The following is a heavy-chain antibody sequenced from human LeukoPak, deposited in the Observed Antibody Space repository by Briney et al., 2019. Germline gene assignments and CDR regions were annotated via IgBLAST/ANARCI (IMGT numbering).Heavy chain of an antibody. CDR2: IYTSGST. D-gene: IGHD6-19*01. V-gene: IGHV4-4*07. J-gene: IGHJ6*02. CDR1: GGSISSYY. Sequence: TSETLSLTCTVSGGSISSYYWSWIRQPAGKELEWIGRIYTSGSTNYNPSLKSRVTMSVDTSKNQFSLKLSSVTAADTAVYYCARVMGSGDYYYYGMDVWGQGTTVTVSS. CDR3: ARVMGSGDYYYYGMDV.